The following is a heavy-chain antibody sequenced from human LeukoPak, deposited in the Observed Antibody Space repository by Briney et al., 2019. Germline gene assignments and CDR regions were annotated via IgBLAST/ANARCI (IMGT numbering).Heavy chain of an antibody. CDR1: GGTFSSYA. D-gene: IGHD3-3*01. V-gene: IGHV1-69*05. J-gene: IGHJ6*03. CDR3: ARGYYDFWSRPYYYYMDV. Sequence: ASVKVSCKASGGTFSSYAISWVRQAPGQGLEWMGGIIPIFGTANYAQKFQGRVTITTDESTSTAYMELSSLRSEDTAVYYCARGYYDFWSRPYYYYMDVWGKGTTVTVSS. CDR2: IIPIFGTA.